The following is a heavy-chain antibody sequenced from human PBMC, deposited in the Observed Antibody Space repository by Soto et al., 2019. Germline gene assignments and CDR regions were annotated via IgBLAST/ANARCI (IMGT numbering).Heavy chain of an antibody. D-gene: IGHD6-13*01. CDR1: GYTFTSYG. Sequence: GPVKVSCKASGYTFTSYGISWVRQAPGQGREWMGWISAYNGNTNYAQKLQGRVTMTTDTSTSTAYMELRSLRSDDTAVYYCARDGGGIAAAGTGYYNGMDVWGQGTTVTVSS. CDR3: ARDGGGIAAAGTGYYNGMDV. CDR2: ISAYNGNT. V-gene: IGHV1-18*04. J-gene: IGHJ6*02.